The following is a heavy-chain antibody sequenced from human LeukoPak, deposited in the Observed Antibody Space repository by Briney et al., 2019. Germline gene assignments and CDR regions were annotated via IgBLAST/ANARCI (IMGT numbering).Heavy chain of an antibody. J-gene: IGHJ5*02. Sequence: GGSLRLSCAASGFTFDDYAMHWVRHAPGKGLEWVSGISWNSGSIGYADSVKGRFTISRDNAKNSLYLQMNSLRAEDTAVYYCARDLVQLERRTANWFDPWGQGTLVTVSS. CDR2: ISWNSGSI. CDR3: ARDLVQLERRTANWFDP. CDR1: GFTFDDYA. D-gene: IGHD1-1*01. V-gene: IGHV3-9*01.